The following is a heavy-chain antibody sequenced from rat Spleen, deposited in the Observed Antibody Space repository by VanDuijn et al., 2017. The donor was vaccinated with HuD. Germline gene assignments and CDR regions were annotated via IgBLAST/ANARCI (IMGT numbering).Heavy chain of an antibody. J-gene: IGHJ2*01. CDR1: GFNFNDYW. Sequence: EVQLVESGGGLVQPGRSMKLSCAASGFNFNDYWMGWVRQAPGKGLEWIASISPSGRGIYYRDSVKGRFTISRDNAYSTLYLQMDSLRSEDTATYCCAGRGTAHWGQGVMVTVSS. CDR3: AGRGTAH. D-gene: IGHD1-11*01. CDR2: ISPSGRGI. V-gene: IGHV5-25*01.